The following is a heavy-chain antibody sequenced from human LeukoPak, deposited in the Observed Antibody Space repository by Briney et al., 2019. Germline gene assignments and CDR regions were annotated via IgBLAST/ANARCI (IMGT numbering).Heavy chain of an antibody. Sequence: VSGPTLVEPTQTLTLTCSFSGFSLSTRGVNVVWIRQPPGKALEWLALIYWDDDKRYSPSLKSRLTITKDTSKNHVVLTMINMDPVDTATYYCAHSTSSSWYGHWGQGTLVPVSS. V-gene: IGHV2-5*02. CDR3: AHSTSSSWYGH. CDR1: GFSLSTRGVN. D-gene: IGHD6-13*01. CDR2: IYWDDDK. J-gene: IGHJ4*02.